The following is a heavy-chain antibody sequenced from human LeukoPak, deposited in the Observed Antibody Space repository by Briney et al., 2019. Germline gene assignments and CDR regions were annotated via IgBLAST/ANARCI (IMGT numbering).Heavy chain of an antibody. CDR2: IKEDGSWK. D-gene: IGHD6-19*01. Sequence: GGSLRLSCAASGFTFSSSWMGWARQAPEKGLEWVANIKEDGSWKHYAVSVQGRFTISRDNAKNSLYLQMNSLRAEDTAVYYCARDRGWYHADSWGQGTLVTVSS. CDR3: ARDRGWYHADS. V-gene: IGHV3-7*01. J-gene: IGHJ4*02. CDR1: GFTFSSSW.